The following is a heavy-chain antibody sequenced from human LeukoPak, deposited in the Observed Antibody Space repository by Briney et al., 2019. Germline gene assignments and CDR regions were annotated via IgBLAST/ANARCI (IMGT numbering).Heavy chain of an antibody. CDR3: ARGDHVGDPFDY. V-gene: IGHV4-31*03. D-gene: IGHD3-10*01. CDR1: GGSISSGGYY. Sequence: SETLSLTCTVSGGSISSGGYYWRWIRQHPGKGLEFIGYNYYSGSTYYNPSLKSRVTISVDTSKNQFSLKLSSVTAADTAVYYCARGDHVGDPFDYWGQGTLVTVSS. J-gene: IGHJ4*02. CDR2: NYYSGST.